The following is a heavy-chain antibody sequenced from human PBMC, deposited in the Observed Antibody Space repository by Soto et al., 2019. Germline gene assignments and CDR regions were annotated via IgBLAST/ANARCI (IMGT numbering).Heavy chain of an antibody. CDR1: GYKFINHY. CDR2: INPNGGGT. Sequence: QVQLVQSGAEVKKPGASVKVSCKASGYKFINHYIHWVRQAPGVGLEWMGIINPNGGGTDYAQKFQDRVTMTTDTYMNTVPMDLNSLTSEDTAVYFCARDSSASATSYSFDNWGQGTLVSVSS. J-gene: IGHJ4*02. CDR3: ARDSSASATSYSFDN. V-gene: IGHV1-46*01. D-gene: IGHD3-10*01.